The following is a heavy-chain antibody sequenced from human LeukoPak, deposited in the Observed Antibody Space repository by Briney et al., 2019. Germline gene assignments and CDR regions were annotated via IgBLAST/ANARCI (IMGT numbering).Heavy chain of an antibody. Sequence: PSQTLYLTCTVSGGSISSGDYYWSWIRQPPGKGLEWIGYIYYSGSTYYNPSLKSRVTISVDTSKNQFSLKLSSVTAADTAVYYCARDDSSGYHDAFDIWGQGTMVTVSS. CDR3: ARDDSSGYHDAFDI. CDR1: GGSISSGDYY. V-gene: IGHV4-30-4*08. D-gene: IGHD3-22*01. CDR2: IYYSGST. J-gene: IGHJ3*02.